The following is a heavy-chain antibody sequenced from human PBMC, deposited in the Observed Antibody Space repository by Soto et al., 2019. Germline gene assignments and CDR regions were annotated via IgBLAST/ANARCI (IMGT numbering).Heavy chain of an antibody. J-gene: IGHJ4*02. Sequence: SETLSLTCTVTGGSMTSGDQYWTWIRHRPGEGLEWFGYINHRGSLYYNPSLKSRVSMSVDTSKNQFSLNLSSVTAADTAVYYCAKKGYYPSGKINLFDSWGPGTLVTVSS. CDR3: AKKGYYPSGKINLFDS. CDR1: GGSMTSGDQY. D-gene: IGHD3-10*01. V-gene: IGHV4-31*03. CDR2: INHRGSL.